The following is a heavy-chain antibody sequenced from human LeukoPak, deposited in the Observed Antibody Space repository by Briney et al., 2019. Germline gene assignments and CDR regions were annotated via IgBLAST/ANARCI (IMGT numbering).Heavy chain of an antibody. CDR2: IYPGDSDT. CDR1: GYSFTSYW. J-gene: IGHJ4*02. Sequence: GESLKISCKGSGYSFTSYWIAWVRQMPGKGLEWMGIIYPGDSDTRYSPSFQGQVTISADKSISTAYLQWSSLQASDTARYYCARHLAYSNNWYATDYWGQGTLVTVSS. CDR3: ARHLAYSNNWYATDY. D-gene: IGHD6-13*01. V-gene: IGHV5-51*01.